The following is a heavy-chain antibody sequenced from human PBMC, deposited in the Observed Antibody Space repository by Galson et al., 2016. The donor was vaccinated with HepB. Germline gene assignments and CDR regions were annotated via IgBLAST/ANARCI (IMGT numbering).Heavy chain of an antibody. CDR3: TRLTMTANY. CDR1: GFTASNTW. V-gene: IGHV3-15*01. J-gene: IGHJ4*02. Sequence: SLRLSCAVSGFTASNTWINWVRQAPGKGLEWVGRIKSKPEGGTPDYAAPVEGRFTISRDDLKNTLYLQMNSLKTEDTAVYYCTRLTMTANYWGQGTLVTVSS. CDR2: IKSKPEGGTP. D-gene: IGHD2-21*02.